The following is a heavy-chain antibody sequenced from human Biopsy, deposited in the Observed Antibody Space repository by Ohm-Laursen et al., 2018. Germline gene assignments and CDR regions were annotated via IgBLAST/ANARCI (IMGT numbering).Heavy chain of an antibody. V-gene: IGHV1-18*01. Sequence: GASVKVSCKASGGTLSSYGISWVRQAPGQGLEWMGWINTRRGDTNYAQKFQGRVTMTRDTSTTTVFMELTSLRSDDTAMYYCARVEDSTRHWYFDLWGRGTQVTVSS. CDR1: GGTLSSYG. CDR2: INTRRGDT. D-gene: IGHD2-2*01. CDR3: ARVEDSTRHWYFDL. J-gene: IGHJ2*01.